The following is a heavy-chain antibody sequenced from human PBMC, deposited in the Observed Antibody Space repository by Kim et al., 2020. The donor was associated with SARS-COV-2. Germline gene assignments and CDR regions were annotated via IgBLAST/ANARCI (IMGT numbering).Heavy chain of an antibody. CDR2: IYYSGST. CDR3: ARFPFFSSGSGDY. Sequence: SETLSLTCTVSGGSISSSSYYWGWIRQPPGKGLEWIGSIYYSGSTYYNPSLKSRVTISVDTSKNQFSLKLSSVTAADTAVYYCARFPFFSSGSGDYWGQGTLVTVSS. J-gene: IGHJ4*02. V-gene: IGHV4-39*01. CDR1: GGSISSSSYY. D-gene: IGHD3-10*01.